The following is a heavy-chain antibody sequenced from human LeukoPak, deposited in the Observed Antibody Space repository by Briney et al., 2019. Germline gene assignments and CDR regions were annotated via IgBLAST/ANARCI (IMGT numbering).Heavy chain of an antibody. CDR2: IIPIFGTA. CDR1: GGTFSSYA. D-gene: IGHD6-19*01. V-gene: IGHV1-69*13. CDR3: ATDSSGWRNFDY. Sequence: GASVKVSCKASGGTFSSYAISWVRQAPGQGLEWMGGIIPIFGTANYAQKFQGRVTITADESTSTAYMELSRLRSDDTAVYYCATDSSGWRNFDYWGQGTLVTVSS. J-gene: IGHJ4*02.